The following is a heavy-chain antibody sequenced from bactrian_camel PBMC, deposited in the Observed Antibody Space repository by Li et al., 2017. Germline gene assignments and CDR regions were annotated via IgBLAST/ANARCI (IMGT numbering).Heavy chain of an antibody. Sequence: VQLVESGGGSVQAGGSLRLSCKASGFTFYGYVMSWVRQAPGKGLEWVPASDCGGGPACYAESVKGRFTISRDSANNMVYLQMNSLKPEDTAKYYCAAQPSYRRCPEERASHVGYWGQGTQVTVS. J-gene: IGHJ6*01. D-gene: IGHD3*01. CDR2: SDCGGGPA. CDR3: AAQPSYRRCPEERASHVGY. V-gene: IGHV3S40*01. CDR1: GFTFYGYV.